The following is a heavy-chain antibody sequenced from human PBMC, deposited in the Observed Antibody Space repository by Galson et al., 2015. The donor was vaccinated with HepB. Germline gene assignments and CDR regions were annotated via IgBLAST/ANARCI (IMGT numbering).Heavy chain of an antibody. Sequence: VKVSCKASGYTFTSYAMHWVRQAPGQRLEWMGWINAGNGNTKYSQKFQGRVTITRDTSASTAYMELSSLRSEDTAVYYCARSQGLERGYSGYEYYYYGMDVWGQGTTVTVSS. J-gene: IGHJ6*02. CDR3: ARSQGLERGYSGYEYYYYGMDV. CDR1: GYTFTSYA. CDR2: INAGNGNT. V-gene: IGHV1-3*01. D-gene: IGHD5-12*01.